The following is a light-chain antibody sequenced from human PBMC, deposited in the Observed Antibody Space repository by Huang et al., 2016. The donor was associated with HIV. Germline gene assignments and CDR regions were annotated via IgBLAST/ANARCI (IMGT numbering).Light chain of an antibody. CDR1: QSVTRNY. Sequence: EIVLTQSPGTLSLFPGERATLSCRASQSVTRNYVAWYQRKPGQAPRLLISGASSLATGIPDRFSGSVSGTDFTLTITRLEPEDFAVYYCQQYGSYPGTVGQGTQLEIK. J-gene: IGKJ2*02. V-gene: IGKV3-20*01. CDR3: QQYGSYPGT. CDR2: GAS.